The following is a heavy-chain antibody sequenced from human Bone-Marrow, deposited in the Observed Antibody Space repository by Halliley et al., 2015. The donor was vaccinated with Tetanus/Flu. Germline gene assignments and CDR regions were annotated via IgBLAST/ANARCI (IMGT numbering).Heavy chain of an antibody. Sequence: EWVANIKQDGSEKHYLASVKGRFTISRDNSDNILFLQLNGLRAEDTAVYYCARETVAAAGDYWGQDTLVTVAS. CDR3: ARETVAAAGDY. J-gene: IGHJ4*02. V-gene: IGHV3-7*04. D-gene: IGHD6-25*01. CDR2: IKQDGSEK.